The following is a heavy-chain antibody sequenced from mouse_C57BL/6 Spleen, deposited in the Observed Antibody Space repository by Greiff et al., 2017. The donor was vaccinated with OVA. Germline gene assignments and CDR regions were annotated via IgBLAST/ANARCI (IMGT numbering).Heavy chain of an antibody. CDR1: GYTFTSYG. J-gene: IGHJ4*01. V-gene: IGHV1-58*01. CDR3: ARPHYDDDGGGYAMDY. CDR2: IYIDNGYT. Sequence: EVQLQQSGPELVRPGSSVKMSCKTSGYTFTSYGINWVKQRPGQGLEWIGYIYIDNGYTDYNEKFKGKATLTSDNSSSTAYMQLSSLTSEDSAISFCARPHYDDDGGGYAMDYWGQGTSVTVSS. D-gene: IGHD2-4*01.